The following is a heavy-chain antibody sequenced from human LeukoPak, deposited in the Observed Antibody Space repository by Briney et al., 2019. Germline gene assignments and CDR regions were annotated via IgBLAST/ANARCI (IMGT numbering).Heavy chain of an antibody. CDR3: ARQPGYYDSSGYYYFQH. D-gene: IGHD3-22*01. CDR2: IYYSGST. Sequence: PSETLSLTCTVSGGSISSSSYYWGWIRQPPGKGLGWIGSIYYSGSTYYNPSLKSRVTISVDTSKNQFSLKLSSVTAADTAVYYCARQPGYYDSSGYYYFQHWGQGTLVTVS. J-gene: IGHJ1*01. CDR1: GGSISSSSYY. V-gene: IGHV4-39*01.